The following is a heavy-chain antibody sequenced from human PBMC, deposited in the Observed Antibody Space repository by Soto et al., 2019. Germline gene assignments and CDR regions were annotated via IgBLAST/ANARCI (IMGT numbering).Heavy chain of an antibody. J-gene: IGHJ4*02. CDR1: GGSVTNSSYY. D-gene: IGHD4-4*01. V-gene: IGHV4-39*01. Sequence: PSETLSLTCTVSGGSVTNSSYYLGWIRQSPGKGLEWVGSVYYRGRSYSKSSFKSRVTIAVDTSKNQSSPNLNSVTPSDTAVYFFLNPPTTVITQAYFAYWRPGALVTVSS. CDR3: LNPPTTVITQAYFAY. CDR2: VYYRGRS.